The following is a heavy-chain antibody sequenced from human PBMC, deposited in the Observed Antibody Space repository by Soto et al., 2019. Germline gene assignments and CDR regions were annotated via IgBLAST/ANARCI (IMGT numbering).Heavy chain of an antibody. D-gene: IGHD3-22*01. CDR1: GYTLTELS. CDR3: ATQYSGPPYYYDSSGFNWFDP. CDR2: FDPEDGET. Sequence: ASVRVSCKVSGYTLTELSMHWVRQAPGKGLEWMGGFDPEDGETIYAQKFQGRVTMTEDTSTDTAYMELSSRRSEDTAVYYCATQYSGPPYYYDSSGFNWFDPWGQGTLVTVSS. J-gene: IGHJ5*02. V-gene: IGHV1-24*01.